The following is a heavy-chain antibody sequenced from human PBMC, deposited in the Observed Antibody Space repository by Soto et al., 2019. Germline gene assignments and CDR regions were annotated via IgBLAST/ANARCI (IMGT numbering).Heavy chain of an antibody. CDR1: GGTFSSYA. J-gene: IGHJ6*02. CDR2: IIPISGTA. D-gene: IGHD2-2*01. CDR3: ARSQGSSTSLEIYYYYYYGMDV. Sequence: SVKVSCKASGGTFSSYAISWVRQAPGQGLEWMGGIIPISGTANYAQKFQGRVTITADESTSTAYMELSSLRSEDTAVYYCARSQGSSTSLEIYYYYYYGMDVWGQGTTVTVSS. V-gene: IGHV1-69*13.